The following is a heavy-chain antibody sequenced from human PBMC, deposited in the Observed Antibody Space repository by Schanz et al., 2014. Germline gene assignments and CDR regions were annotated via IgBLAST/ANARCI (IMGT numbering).Heavy chain of an antibody. CDR3: ARDFHGYGPHLDY. CDR1: GFTFSSYG. V-gene: IGHV3-33*01. J-gene: IGHJ4*02. CDR2: IWYDGSNK. Sequence: QVQLVESGGGVVQPGRSLRLSCVASGFTFSSYGMHWVRQAPGKGLEWVAVIWYDGSNKYYADSVKGRFTISRDNSKNTLYLQLNSLRAEDTAVYYCARDFHGYGPHLDYWGQGSLVTVSS. D-gene: IGHD5-12*01.